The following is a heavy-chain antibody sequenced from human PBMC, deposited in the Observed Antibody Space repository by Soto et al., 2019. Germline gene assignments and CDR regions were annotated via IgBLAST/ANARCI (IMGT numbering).Heavy chain of an antibody. Sequence: QVQLQESGPGLVKPSETMSLTCTVSGVSLSNSYCSWARQPPGKGLEWIGHIWSSGSTNYNPSLSSRFTLSVDTSKNQVSLHLSSVTATDTAVYYCAKGGGSYTTGWYNDYWGQGTLVTVSS. CDR1: GVSLSNSY. J-gene: IGHJ4*02. CDR2: IWSSGST. V-gene: IGHV4-4*08. CDR3: AKGGGSYTTGWYNDY. D-gene: IGHD6-19*01.